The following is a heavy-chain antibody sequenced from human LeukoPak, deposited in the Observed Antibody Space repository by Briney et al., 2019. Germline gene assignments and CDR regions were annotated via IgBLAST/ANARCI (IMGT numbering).Heavy chain of an antibody. J-gene: IGHJ3*02. V-gene: IGHV4-4*07. CDR2: IYSSGST. CDR3: ARSFDTHAFDI. Sequence: SETLSLTCTVSGGSINAYYWSWLRQPAGKGLEWIGRIYSSGSTNYNPSLKSRVAMSLGTSRNHFSLKLSSVTAADTAVYYCARSFDTHAFDIWGQGTVVTVSS. CDR1: GGSINAYY.